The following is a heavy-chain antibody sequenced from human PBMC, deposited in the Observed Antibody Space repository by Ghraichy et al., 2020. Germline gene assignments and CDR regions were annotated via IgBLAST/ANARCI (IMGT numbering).Heavy chain of an antibody. CDR2: ISWDGGST. CDR1: GFTFDDYA. D-gene: IGHD6-13*01. J-gene: IGHJ4*02. Sequence: GALRLSCAASGFTFDDYAMHWVRQAPGKGLEWVSLISWDGGSTYYADSVKGRFTISRDNSKNSLYLQMNSLRAEDTALYYCAKDRGIAAAGLDFDYWGQGTLVTVSS. CDR3: AKDRGIAAAGLDFDY. V-gene: IGHV3-43D*03.